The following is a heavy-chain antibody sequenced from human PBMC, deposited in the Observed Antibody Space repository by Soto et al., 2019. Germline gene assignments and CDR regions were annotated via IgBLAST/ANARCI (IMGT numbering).Heavy chain of an antibody. Sequence: SETLSLTCTVSGGSISSYYWSWIRQPPGKGLEWIGYIYYSGSTNYNPSLKSRVTISVDTSKNQFSLKLSSVTAADTAVYYCASSHILTGYYTVHAFDIWGQGTMVTVSS. V-gene: IGHV4-59*01. CDR1: GGSISSYY. J-gene: IGHJ3*02. CDR3: ASSHILTGYYTVHAFDI. CDR2: IYYSGST. D-gene: IGHD3-9*01.